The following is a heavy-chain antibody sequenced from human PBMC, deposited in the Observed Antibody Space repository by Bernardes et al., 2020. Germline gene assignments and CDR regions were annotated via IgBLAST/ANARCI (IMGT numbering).Heavy chain of an antibody. CDR2: TYYSGST. CDR1: GGSISSYY. V-gene: IGHV4-59*01. D-gene: IGHD4-17*01. CDR3: ARVKSRGDYLYYYYGMDV. Sequence: SETLSLTCTVSGGSISSYYWSWIRQPPGKGLEWIGYTYYSGSTNYNPSLKSRVTISVDTSKNQFSLKLSSVTAADTAVYYCARVKSRGDYLYYYYGMDVWGKGTTVTVSS. J-gene: IGHJ6*04.